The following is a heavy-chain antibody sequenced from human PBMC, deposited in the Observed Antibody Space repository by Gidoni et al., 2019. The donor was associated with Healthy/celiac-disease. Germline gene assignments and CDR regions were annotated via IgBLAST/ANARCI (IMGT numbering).Heavy chain of an antibody. D-gene: IGHD3-22*01. CDR3: AKDPYDSSGYYYLGAFDI. Sequence: EVQLLESGGGLVQPGGSLRHPCAASRFTFSTYAMSWVRQAPGKGLELVSAISGSGGSTYYADSVKGRFTISRDNSKNTLYLQMNSLRAEDTAVYYCAKDPYDSSGYYYLGAFDIWGQGTMVTVSS. J-gene: IGHJ3*02. V-gene: IGHV3-23*01. CDR2: ISGSGGST. CDR1: RFTFSTYA.